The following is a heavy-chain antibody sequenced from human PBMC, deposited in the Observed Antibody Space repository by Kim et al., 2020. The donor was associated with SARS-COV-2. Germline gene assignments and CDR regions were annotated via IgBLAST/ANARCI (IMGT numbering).Heavy chain of an antibody. J-gene: IGHJ4*02. Sequence: TYAQDFTGRFVFSVDTSVSTAYLQISSLKAEDTAVYYCARDLGEQPNDYWGQGTLVTVSS. D-gene: IGHD3-16*01. V-gene: IGHV7-4-1*02. CDR3: ARDLGEQPNDY.